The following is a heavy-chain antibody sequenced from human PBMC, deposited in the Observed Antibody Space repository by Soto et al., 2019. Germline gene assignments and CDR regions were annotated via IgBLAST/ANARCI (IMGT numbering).Heavy chain of an antibody. CDR2: IIPTLNIA. Sequence: QVQLVQSGAEVKKPGSSVKVSCEASGGPLSRSSISWVRQAPGQGLEWMGRIIPTLNIANYAQRFQGRVAITAGXXTXKXXMEVRRLRSDDTAVYYCARGGYVILTGYHYYGLDVWGEGTMVTVSS. CDR3: ARGGYVILTGYHYYGLDV. CDR1: GGPLSRSS. J-gene: IGHJ6*04. D-gene: IGHD3-9*01. V-gene: IGHV1-69*02.